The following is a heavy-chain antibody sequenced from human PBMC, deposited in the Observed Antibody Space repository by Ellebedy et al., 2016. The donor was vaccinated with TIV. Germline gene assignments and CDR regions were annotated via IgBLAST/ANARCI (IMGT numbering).Heavy chain of an antibody. V-gene: IGHV3-21*01. CDR2: ISSSRSYM. CDR1: GFNFRDYN. D-gene: IGHD5-24*01. CDR3: VRDGDGYNFDY. Sequence: PGGSLRLSCAASGFNFRDYNFNWVRQAPGRGLEWVSSISSSRSYMFYADSVKGRFTISRDNARNSLFLQMNSLRVEDTAVYYCVRDGDGYNFDYWGQGALVTVSS. J-gene: IGHJ4*02.